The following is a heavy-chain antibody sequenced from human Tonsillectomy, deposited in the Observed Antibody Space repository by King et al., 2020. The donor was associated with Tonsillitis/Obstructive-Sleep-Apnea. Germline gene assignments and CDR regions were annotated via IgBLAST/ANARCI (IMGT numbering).Heavy chain of an antibody. CDR3: ARESYDFWRDYETGYGMDV. Sequence: QLVQSGGGLVKPGGSLRLSCAASGFTFSSYSMNWVRQAPGKGLEWVSSISSSSSYIYYADSVKGRFTISRDNAKNSLYLQMNSLRAEDTAVYYCARESYDFWRDYETGYGMDVWGQGTTVTVSS. J-gene: IGHJ6*02. CDR1: GFTFSSYS. D-gene: IGHD3-3*01. V-gene: IGHV3-21*01. CDR2: ISSSSSYI.